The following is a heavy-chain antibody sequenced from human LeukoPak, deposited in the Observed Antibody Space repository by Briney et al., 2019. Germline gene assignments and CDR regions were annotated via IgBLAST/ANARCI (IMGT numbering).Heavy chain of an antibody. CDR3: ARGRVVAARSYYYYMDV. CDR1: GYTFTSYG. D-gene: IGHD6-6*01. V-gene: IGHV1-18*01. Sequence: ASVKVSCKASGYTFTSYGISWVRQAPGQGLEWMGWISAYNGNTNYAQKLQGRVTMTTDTSTSTAYMELRSLRPDDTAVYYCARGRVVAARSYYYYMDVWGKGTTVTVSS. J-gene: IGHJ6*03. CDR2: ISAYNGNT.